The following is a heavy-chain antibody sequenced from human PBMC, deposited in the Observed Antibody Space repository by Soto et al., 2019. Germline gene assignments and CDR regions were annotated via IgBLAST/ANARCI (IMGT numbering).Heavy chain of an antibody. CDR1: GYTFKNYD. Sequence: ASVKVSCKAFGYTFKNYDINWVRQASGQGLEWMGWINVDSGNTDYAQKFQGRVTMTRDTSINTVYMELTGLRSDDTAVYFCARVNSGACNPWGQGTLVTVSS. D-gene: IGHD2-21*01. CDR2: INVDSGNT. CDR3: ARVNSGACNP. J-gene: IGHJ5*02. V-gene: IGHV1-8*01.